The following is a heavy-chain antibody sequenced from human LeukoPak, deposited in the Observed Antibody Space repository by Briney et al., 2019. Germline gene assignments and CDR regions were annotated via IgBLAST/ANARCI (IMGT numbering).Heavy chain of an antibody. CDR3: EKEWYRGSYPDAFDI. V-gene: IGHV3-23*01. D-gene: IGHD1-26*01. CDR1: GFSFSNYG. CDR2: ITGNGVIT. Sequence: GGSLRLSCAASGFSFSNYGMNWVRQAPGKGREGVSGITGNGVITYYADSVKGRFTISRDNSRNTVYLQMNSLRAEDTAVYYCEKEWYRGSYPDAFDIWGQGTMVTVSS. J-gene: IGHJ3*02.